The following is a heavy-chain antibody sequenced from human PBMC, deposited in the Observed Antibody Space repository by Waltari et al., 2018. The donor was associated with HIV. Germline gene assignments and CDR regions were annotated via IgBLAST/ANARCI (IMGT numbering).Heavy chain of an antibody. D-gene: IGHD6-13*01. CDR1: GDSVTSSGFY. J-gene: IGHJ5*02. Sequence: QLQLQESGPGLVKPSETLSLTCTVSGDSVTSSGFYWGWLRQPPGKGLEWIGAIYFTGGTFYNPSLKSRVTISVDTSMNQFSLKLTSVTAADRAVYYCARRHSSWSWFDPWGQGTLVTVSS. CDR3: ARRHSSWSWFDP. CDR2: IYFTGGT. V-gene: IGHV4-39*01.